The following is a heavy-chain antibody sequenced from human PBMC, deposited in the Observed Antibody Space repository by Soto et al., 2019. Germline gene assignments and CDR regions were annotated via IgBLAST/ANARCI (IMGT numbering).Heavy chain of an antibody. CDR3: ARDSGKSNYFDY. D-gene: IGHD1-26*01. CDR2: IYIGGNT. CDR1: GLTVSSNH. V-gene: IGHV3-53*04. Sequence: EVQLVESGGDLVQPGGSLRLSCAASGLTVSSNHSSWVRQAPGKGLEWVSVIYIGGNTYYADSVKCRFTISRHNSKNTVFLQMNSLRTEDTAVYYCARDSGKSNYFDYWGQGTLVTFSS. J-gene: IGHJ4*02.